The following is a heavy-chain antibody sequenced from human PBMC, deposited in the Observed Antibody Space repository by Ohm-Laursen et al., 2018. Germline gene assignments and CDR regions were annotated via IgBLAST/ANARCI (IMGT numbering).Heavy chain of an antibody. V-gene: IGHV3-48*01. CDR2: ITSSSSTI. J-gene: IGHJ4*02. CDR1: GFTFSSYS. D-gene: IGHD3-22*01. CDR3: ARSRGSYYFDY. Sequence: SLRLSCTASGFTFSSYSMNWVRQAPGKGLEWVSYITSSSSTIYYADSVEGRFTISRDNGKSSLYLHMNSLRAEDTAIYYCARSRGSYYFDYWGQGTLVTVSS.